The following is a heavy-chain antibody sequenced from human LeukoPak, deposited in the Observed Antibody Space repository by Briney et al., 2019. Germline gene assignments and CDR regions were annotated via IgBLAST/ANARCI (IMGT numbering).Heavy chain of an antibody. V-gene: IGHV1-18*01. CDR2: ISAYNGNT. CDR3: ARVLGQYSSSSSSAFDI. J-gene: IGHJ3*02. Sequence: ASVKVSCKASGYTFTSYGISWVRQAPGQGLEWMGWISAYNGNTNYAQKLQDRVTMTTDTSTSTAYMELRSLRSDDTAVYYCARVLGQYSSSSSSAFDIWGQGTMVTVSS. CDR1: GYTFTSYG. D-gene: IGHD6-6*01.